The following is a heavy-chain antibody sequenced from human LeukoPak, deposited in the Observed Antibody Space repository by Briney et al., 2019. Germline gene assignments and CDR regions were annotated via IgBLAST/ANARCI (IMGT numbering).Heavy chain of an antibody. CDR1: GFTLSSSW. CDR3: ARSIGYGAS. CDR2: VSTDGSTT. V-gene: IGHV3-74*01. D-gene: IGHD5-18*01. J-gene: IGHJ5*02. Sequence: GGSLRLSCAASGFTLSSSWMHWVRQAAGKGLEWVSHVSTDGSTTAFADSVKGRFTISRDNAKNTVYLQMNSLRAEDTAVYYCARSIGYGASWGQGTLVTVSS.